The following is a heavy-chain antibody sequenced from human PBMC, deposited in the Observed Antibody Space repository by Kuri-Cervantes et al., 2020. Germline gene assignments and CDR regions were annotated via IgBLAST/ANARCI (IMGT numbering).Heavy chain of an antibody. CDR3: ARVGSSGWYAGY. J-gene: IGHJ4*02. CDR2: IYYSGST. V-gene: IGHV4-59*01. Sequence: SETLSLTCSVSGGSISGYYWSWIRQPPGKGLEYIGYIYYSGSTNYNPSLKSRVIISVDTSKNQFSLKLSSVTAADTAVYHCARVGSSGWYAGYWGQGTLVTVSS. D-gene: IGHD6-19*01. CDR1: GGSISGYY.